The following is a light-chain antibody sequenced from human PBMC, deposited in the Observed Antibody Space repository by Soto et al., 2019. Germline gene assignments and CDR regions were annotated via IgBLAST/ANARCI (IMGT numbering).Light chain of an antibody. CDR1: QSISSW. V-gene: IGKV1-5*03. CDR2: KAS. CDR3: QQYNSYST. J-gene: IGKJ1*01. Sequence: DIPMTPSPSTLSASVGDRVTITCRASQSISSWLAWYQQKPGKAPKLLIYKASSLESGVPSRFSGSGSGTEFTLTISSLQPDDFATYYCQQYNSYSTFGQGTKVEIK.